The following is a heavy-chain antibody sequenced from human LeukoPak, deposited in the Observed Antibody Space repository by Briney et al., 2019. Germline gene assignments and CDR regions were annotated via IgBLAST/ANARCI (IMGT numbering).Heavy chain of an antibody. CDR2: MNPNSGNT. Sequence: ASVKVSCKASGYTFTSNDINWVRQAPGQGLEWMGWMNPNSGNTGYAQKFLGRVTITRDTSISTAYLALSSLRSEDTAVYYCARVPDLGSCSGGGSCYRLDYWGQGTLVAVSS. D-gene: IGHD2-15*01. J-gene: IGHJ4*02. CDR3: ARVPDLGSCSGGGSCYRLDY. CDR1: GYTFTSND. V-gene: IGHV1-8*03.